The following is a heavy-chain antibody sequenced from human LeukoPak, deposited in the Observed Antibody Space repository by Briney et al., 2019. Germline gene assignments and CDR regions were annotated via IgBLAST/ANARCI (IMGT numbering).Heavy chain of an antibody. Sequence: HPGGSLRLSCAASGFTFSDHSMNWVRQAPGKGLEWVSYISFSVNTKYYGDSVKGRFTISRDNAKNSLYLHMDSLRAENTAVYYCARGAYSSGWAYFDHWGQGTLVTVSS. D-gene: IGHD6-19*01. J-gene: IGHJ4*02. V-gene: IGHV3-48*04. CDR3: ARGAYSSGWAYFDH. CDR2: ISFSVNTK. CDR1: GFTFSDHS.